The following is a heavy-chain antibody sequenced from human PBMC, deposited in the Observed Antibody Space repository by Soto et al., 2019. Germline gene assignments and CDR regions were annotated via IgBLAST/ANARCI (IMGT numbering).Heavy chain of an antibody. Sequence: GGCLRLSXAASGFTFSSYEMNWVRQAPGKGLEWVSYISSSGSTIYYADSVKGRFTISRDNAKNSLYLQMNSLRAEDTAVYYCARDDYGDDGSSFDIWGQGTMVTVS. CDR2: ISSSGSTI. CDR3: ARDDYGDDGSSFDI. V-gene: IGHV3-48*03. J-gene: IGHJ3*02. CDR1: GFTFSSYE. D-gene: IGHD4-17*01.